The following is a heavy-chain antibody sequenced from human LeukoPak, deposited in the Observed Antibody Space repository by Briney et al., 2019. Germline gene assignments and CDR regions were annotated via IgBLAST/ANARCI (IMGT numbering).Heavy chain of an antibody. Sequence: GSLRLSCAASGFTFSSYSMNWVRQAPGKGLEWVSSISSSSSYIYYADSVKGRFTISRDNSKNTLYLQMNSLRAEDTAVYYCAKDSHPTGGFDYWGQGTLVTVSS. V-gene: IGHV3-21*04. CDR1: GFTFSSYS. D-gene: IGHD1-14*01. CDR3: AKDSHPTGGFDY. CDR2: ISSSSSYI. J-gene: IGHJ4*02.